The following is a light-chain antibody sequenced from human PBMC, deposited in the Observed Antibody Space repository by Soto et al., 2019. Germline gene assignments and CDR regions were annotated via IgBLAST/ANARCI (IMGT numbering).Light chain of an antibody. CDR2: GAS. J-gene: IGKJ5*01. CDR1: QSVSSN. V-gene: IGKV3-20*01. CDR3: QQYGSSPPIT. Sequence: EIVMTQSPVTLSVSPGERATLSCRASQSVSSNLAWYQQKPGQAPRLLIYGASTRATAIPARFSGSGSGTDFTLTISRLEPEDFAVYYCQQYGSSPPITFGQGTRLEI.